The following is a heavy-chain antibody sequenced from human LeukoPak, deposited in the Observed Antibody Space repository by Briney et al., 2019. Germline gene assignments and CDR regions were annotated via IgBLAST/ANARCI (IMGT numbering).Heavy chain of an antibody. V-gene: IGHV2-70*11. CDR3: ARICSYDLSPPPA. CDR1: GFSLSTSGMC. Sequence: ESGPALVKPMQTLTLTCTFSGFSLSTSGMCVNWIRQPPGRALEWLARIDWDDAKYYSTSLKTSLTISRDTSKNQVVLTMTNLDPVDTATYYCARICSYDLSPPPAWGQGTLVTVSS. J-gene: IGHJ5*02. CDR2: IDWDDAK. D-gene: IGHD3-10*02.